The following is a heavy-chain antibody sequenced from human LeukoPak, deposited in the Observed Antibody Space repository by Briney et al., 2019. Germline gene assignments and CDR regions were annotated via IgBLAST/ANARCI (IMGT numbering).Heavy chain of an antibody. V-gene: IGHV4-59*01. CDR3: ARQFAY. CDR2: IYFSGTT. J-gene: IGHJ4*02. CDR1: GGSISNYY. Sequence: PSETLSLTCTVSGGSISNYYWSWIRQPPGKALEWIGCIYFSGTTNYNPSLKSRVSISVDTSKNQFSLKLSSVTAADTAVYYCARQFAYWGQGTLVTVSS.